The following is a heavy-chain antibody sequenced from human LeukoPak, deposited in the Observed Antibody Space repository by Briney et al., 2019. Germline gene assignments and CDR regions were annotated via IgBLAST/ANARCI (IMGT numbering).Heavy chain of an antibody. V-gene: IGHV1-8*01. CDR1: GCTFTSYD. D-gene: IGHD1-26*01. CDR2: MNPNRGNT. CDR3: ARCPPSGSYACVH. J-gene: IGHJ4*02. Sequence: ASVKVSCKASGCTFTSYDINWVRQATGQGLEWMGWMNPNRGNTGYAQKFQGRVTMTRNTSISTAYMELSSLRSEDTAVYYCARCPPSGSYACVHWGQGTLVIVSS.